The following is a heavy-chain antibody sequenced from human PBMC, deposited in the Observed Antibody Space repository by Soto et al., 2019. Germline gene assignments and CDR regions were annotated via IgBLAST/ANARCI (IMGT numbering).Heavy chain of an antibody. D-gene: IGHD1-26*01. V-gene: IGHV1-18*01. Sequence: ASLNVSFKASCYTFTIYFIILFLQSPLQGLEWMGWISAYNGNTNYAQKLQGRVTITTDKSTSTAYTELRSLRSDDTAVYYCAVVLIVGANRTDAFDIWGQGKLVNVSS. J-gene: IGHJ3*02. CDR1: CYTFTIYF. CDR2: ISAYNGNT. CDR3: AVVLIVGANRTDAFDI.